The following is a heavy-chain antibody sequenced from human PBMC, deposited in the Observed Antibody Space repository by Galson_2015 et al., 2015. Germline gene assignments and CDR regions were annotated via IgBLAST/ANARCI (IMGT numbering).Heavy chain of an antibody. J-gene: IGHJ4*02. CDR1: GFTFSSNR. CDR2: ISSGSSTI. Sequence: SLRLSCAASGFTFSSNRMNWVRQAPGKGLEWVSYISSGSSTISYADSVKGRFTISRDNAKDSLYLQMNSLRAEDTAVYYCARRQDFFDSWGQGPLVIVSS. V-gene: IGHV3-48*01. CDR3: ARRQDFFDS.